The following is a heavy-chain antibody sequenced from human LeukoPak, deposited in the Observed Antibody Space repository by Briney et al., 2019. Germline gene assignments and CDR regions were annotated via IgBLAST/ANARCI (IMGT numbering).Heavy chain of an antibody. CDR3: ARDGPLRNFDY. Sequence: SETLSLTCAASGYSISSGYYWGWIRQPPGKGLEWIGSIYHSGSTYYNPSLKSRVTISVDTSKNQFSLKLSSVTAADTAVYYCARDGPLRNFDYWGQGTLVTVSS. CDR1: GYSISSGYY. CDR2: IYHSGST. V-gene: IGHV4-38-2*02. J-gene: IGHJ4*02.